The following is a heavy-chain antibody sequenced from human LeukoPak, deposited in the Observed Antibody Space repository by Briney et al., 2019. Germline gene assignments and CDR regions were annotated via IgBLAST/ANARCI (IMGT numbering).Heavy chain of an antibody. Sequence: GGSLRLSCAASGFSFSDYSMNWVRQAPGKGLEWVSSIRSSTSNIYYADSVKGRFTISRDNAKNSLYLQMNSLRAEDTAVYYCARDLFGSPKAWGQGPLVTVSS. CDR3: ARDLFGSPKA. J-gene: IGHJ4*02. D-gene: IGHD3-16*01. V-gene: IGHV3-21*01. CDR1: GFSFSDYS. CDR2: IRSSTSNI.